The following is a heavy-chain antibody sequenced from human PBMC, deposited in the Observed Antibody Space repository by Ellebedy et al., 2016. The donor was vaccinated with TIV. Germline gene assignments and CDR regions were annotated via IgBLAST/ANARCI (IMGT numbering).Heavy chain of an antibody. CDR2: ISSSSSSI. Sequence: GESLKISCAASGFTFSSYTMNWVRQAPGKGLEWLSQISSSSSSIYYADSVKGRFTISRDNAKNSVYLQMNSLRDEDTAVYYCARDRGTSWGEFDYWGQGTLVTVSS. J-gene: IGHJ4*02. CDR3: ARDRGTSWGEFDY. V-gene: IGHV3-48*02. CDR1: GFTFSSYT. D-gene: IGHD6-13*01.